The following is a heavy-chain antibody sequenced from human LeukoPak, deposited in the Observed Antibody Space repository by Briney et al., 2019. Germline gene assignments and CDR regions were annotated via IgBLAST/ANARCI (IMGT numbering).Heavy chain of an antibody. CDR3: AKGGYYDVLTGRQNWFGP. J-gene: IGHJ5*02. CDR1: GFMFSSHG. CDR2: ISYDGSKK. V-gene: IGHV3-30*18. Sequence: GGSLRLSCAASGFMFSSHGMHWVRQAPGKGLEWVAVISYDGSKKYYADSVKGRFTISRDNSKNTLYLQMNSLRVEDTAVYYCAKGGYYDVLTGRQNWFGPWGQGTLVTVSS. D-gene: IGHD3-9*01.